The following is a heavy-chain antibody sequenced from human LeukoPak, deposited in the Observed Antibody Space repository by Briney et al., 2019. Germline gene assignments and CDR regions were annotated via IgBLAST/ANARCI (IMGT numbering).Heavy chain of an antibody. CDR2: INQDGGKK. CDR3: ARIREQLAKLDYYYYGMDV. Sequence: GGSLRLSCAASGFNFSSYWMSWVRQAPGKGLEWVANINQDGGKKYYVDSVKGRFTISRDNAKNSLYLQMNSLRAEDTAVYYCARIREQLAKLDYYYYGMDVWGQGTTVTVSS. V-gene: IGHV3-7*01. J-gene: IGHJ6*02. D-gene: IGHD6-13*01. CDR1: GFNFSSYW.